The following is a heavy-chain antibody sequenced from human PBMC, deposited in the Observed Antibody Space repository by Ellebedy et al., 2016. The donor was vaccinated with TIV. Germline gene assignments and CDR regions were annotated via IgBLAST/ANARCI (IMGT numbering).Heavy chain of an antibody. V-gene: IGHV1-8*01. CDR3: GTPMVGDFSYYYMDV. CDR2: VNPNSGYT. CDR1: GNTFTSYD. J-gene: IGHJ6*03. Sequence: ASVKVSXXASGNTFTSYDIHWVRQAPGQGLEWMGWVNPNSGYTGYAQMFQGRVTMTRNTSINTAYMELRSLRSDDTAVYYCGTPMVGDFSYYYMDVWGKGTTVTVSS. D-gene: IGHD5-18*01.